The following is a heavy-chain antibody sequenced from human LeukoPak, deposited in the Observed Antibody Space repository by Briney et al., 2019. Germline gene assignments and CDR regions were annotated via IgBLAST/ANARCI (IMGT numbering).Heavy chain of an antibody. CDR1: GYTFTSYA. Sequence: ASVKVSCKASGYTFTSYAMHWVRQAPGQRLEWMGWINAGNDNTKYSQKFQGRVTITRDTSASTAYMELSSLRSEDTAVYYCARVATDAFDIWGQETMVTVSS. CDR2: INAGNDNT. V-gene: IGHV1-3*01. CDR3: ARVATDAFDI. J-gene: IGHJ3*02.